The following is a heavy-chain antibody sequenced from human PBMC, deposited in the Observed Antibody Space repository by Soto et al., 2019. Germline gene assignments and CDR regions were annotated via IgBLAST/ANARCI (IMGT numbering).Heavy chain of an antibody. D-gene: IGHD2-2*01. J-gene: IGHJ4*02. CDR3: GRARWVSVGGDY. V-gene: IGHV3-7*05. Sequence: EVQLVESGGGLIQPGGSLRLSCAASGFTLSTYWRTWVRQAPGKGLEWVGNIKQDGSEKYYVDSVKGLFIISRDNAKNSVYLQLNSLRAEDTAMYYCGRARWVSVGGDYWGQGTLVTVSS. CDR1: GFTLSTYW. CDR2: IKQDGSEK.